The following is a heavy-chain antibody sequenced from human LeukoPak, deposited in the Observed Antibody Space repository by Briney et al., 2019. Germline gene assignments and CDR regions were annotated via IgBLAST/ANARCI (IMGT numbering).Heavy chain of an antibody. CDR3: ARGGKSYYYDSSGHYQPPHFDY. Sequence: GASVKVSCKASGYTFTSYYMHWMRQAPGQGLEWMGIINPSGGSTSYAQKFQGRVTMTRDTSTSPVYMELSSLRSEDTAVYYCARGGKSYYYDSSGHYQPPHFDYWGQGTLVTVSS. CDR1: GYTFTSYY. V-gene: IGHV1-46*01. D-gene: IGHD3-22*01. J-gene: IGHJ4*02. CDR2: INPSGGST.